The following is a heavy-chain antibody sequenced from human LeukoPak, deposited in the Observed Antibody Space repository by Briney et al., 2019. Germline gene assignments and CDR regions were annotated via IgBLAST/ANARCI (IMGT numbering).Heavy chain of an antibody. CDR3: ASLYYYDSSGYYHFDY. Sequence: SETLSLTCTVSGGSVSSGSYYWSWIRQPPGKGLEWIGYIYYSGSTNYNPSLKSRVTISVDTCKNQFSLKLSSVTAADTAVYYCASLYYYDSSGYYHFDYWGQGTLVTVSS. CDR2: IYYSGST. D-gene: IGHD3-22*01. J-gene: IGHJ4*02. CDR1: GGSVSSGSYY. V-gene: IGHV4-61*01.